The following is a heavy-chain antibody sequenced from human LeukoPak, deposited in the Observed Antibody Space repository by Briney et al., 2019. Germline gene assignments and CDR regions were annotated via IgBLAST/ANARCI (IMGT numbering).Heavy chain of an antibody. D-gene: IGHD1-1*01. J-gene: IGHJ6*02. CDR1: GFTFDDYA. CDR3: AKDIERSRNYYYGMDV. V-gene: IGHV3-9*01. CDR2: ISWNSGSI. Sequence: GRSLRLSCAASGFTFDDYAMHWVRQAPGKGLEWVSGISWNSGSIGYADSVKGRFTISRDNAKNSLYLQMNSLRAEDTALYYCAKDIERSRNYYYGMDVWGQGTAVTVSS.